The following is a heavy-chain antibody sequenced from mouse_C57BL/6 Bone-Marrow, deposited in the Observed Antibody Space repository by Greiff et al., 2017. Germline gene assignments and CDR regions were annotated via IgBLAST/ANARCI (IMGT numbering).Heavy chain of an antibody. V-gene: IGHV1-59*01. J-gene: IGHJ4*01. CDR3: ASFYYDYDGYYAMDY. CDR2: IDPSDSYT. Sequence: QVQLKQPGAELVRPGTSVKLSCKASGYTFTSYWMHWVKQRPGQGLEWIGVIDPSDSYTNYNQKFKGKATLTVDTSSSTAYMQLSSLTSEDSAVYYCASFYYDYDGYYAMDYWGQGTSVTVSS. CDR1: GYTFTSYW. D-gene: IGHD2-4*01.